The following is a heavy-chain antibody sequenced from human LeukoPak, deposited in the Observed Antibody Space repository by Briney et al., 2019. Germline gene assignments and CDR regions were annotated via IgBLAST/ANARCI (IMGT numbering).Heavy chain of an antibody. CDR2: ITPIFGTA. CDR3: ARDGYSSSSFTPFDY. J-gene: IGHJ4*02. CDR1: GGSFSTYA. Sequence: ASVKVSCKASGGSFSTYAISWVRQAPGQGLEWMGGITPIFGTARYAQKFQGRVTITADESTSTAYMELSSLRSEDTAVYYCARDGYSSSSFTPFDYWGQGTLVTVSS. D-gene: IGHD6-6*01. V-gene: IGHV1-69*13.